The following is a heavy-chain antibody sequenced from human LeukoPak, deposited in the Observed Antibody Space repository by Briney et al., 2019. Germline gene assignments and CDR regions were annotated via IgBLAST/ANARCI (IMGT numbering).Heavy chain of an antibody. J-gene: IGHJ4*02. CDR3: ARRGEMATVRGDHFDS. V-gene: IGHV1-2*02. CDR1: GYTFTAYY. D-gene: IGHD5-24*01. CDR2: INPNSGGT. Sequence: ASVRVSCKTSGYTFTAYYLHWVREAPGQVLEWMGCINPNSGGTDYAQKFQGRVTMTTDTSISTAYMDLNSLRSGDTAVYYCARRGEMATVRGDHFDSWGQGTLVAVSS.